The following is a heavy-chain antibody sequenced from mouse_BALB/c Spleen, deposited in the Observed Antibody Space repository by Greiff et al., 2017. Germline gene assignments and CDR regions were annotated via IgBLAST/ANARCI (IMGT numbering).Heavy chain of an antibody. CDR3: ARVKTTVVPTDAMDD. Sequence: EVKVVESGGGLVKPGGSLKLSCAASGFTFSDYYMYWVRQTPEKRLEWVATISDGGSYTYSPDSVKGRFTISRDNAKNNLYLQMSSLQSEDTAMCYWARVKTTVVPTDAMDDWGQGTAVTVSS. CDR2: ISDGGSYT. V-gene: IGHV5-4*02. J-gene: IGHJ4*01. D-gene: IGHD1-1*01. CDR1: GFTFSDYY.